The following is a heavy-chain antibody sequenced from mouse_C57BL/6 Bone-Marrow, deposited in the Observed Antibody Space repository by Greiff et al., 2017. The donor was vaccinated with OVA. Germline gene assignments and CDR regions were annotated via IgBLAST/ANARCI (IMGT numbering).Heavy chain of an antibody. V-gene: IGHV5-9*01. CDR3: ARRLVPYAMDY. D-gene: IGHD2-2*01. Sequence: EVKVVESGGGLVKPGGSLKLSCAASGFTFSSYTMSWVRQTPEKRLEWVATISGGGGNTYYPESVKGRFTISTDNATNTLYLQMRSLRSEDTALDYCARRLVPYAMDYWGQGTSVTVSS. CDR1: GFTFSSYT. CDR2: ISGGGGNT. J-gene: IGHJ4*01.